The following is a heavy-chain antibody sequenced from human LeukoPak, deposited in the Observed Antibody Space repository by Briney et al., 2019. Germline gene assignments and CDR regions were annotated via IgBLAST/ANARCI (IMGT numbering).Heavy chain of an antibody. CDR2: IYHSGIT. CDR1: GDSISNSNW. Sequence: SGTLSLTCAVSGDSISNSNWWSWVRQPPGKGLEWIGEIYHSGITNYHPSLKRRVTISVDKSKNQFSLKLTSVTAADTALYYCARGRSDILTAYYIWGQGTLVTVSS. J-gene: IGHJ4*02. V-gene: IGHV4-4*02. D-gene: IGHD3-9*01. CDR3: ARGRSDILTAYYI.